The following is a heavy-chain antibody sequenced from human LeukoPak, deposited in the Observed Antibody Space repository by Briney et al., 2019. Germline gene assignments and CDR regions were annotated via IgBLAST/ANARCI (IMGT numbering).Heavy chain of an antibody. V-gene: IGHV3-23*01. J-gene: IGHJ4*02. D-gene: IGHD6-13*01. CDR3: AKDRSPDEAAAAYFDY. CDR2: ISGSGGST. CDR1: GFTFDDYG. Sequence: HSGGSLRLSCAASGFTFDDYGMSWVRQAPGKGLEWVSAISGSGGSTYYADSVKGRFTISRDNSKNTLYLQMNSLRAEDTAVYYCAKDRSPDEAAAAYFDYWGQGTLVTVSS.